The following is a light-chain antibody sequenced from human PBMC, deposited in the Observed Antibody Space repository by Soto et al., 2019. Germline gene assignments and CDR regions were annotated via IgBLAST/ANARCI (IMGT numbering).Light chain of an antibody. Sequence: DVQMTQSPSAMSASVGDRVTITCRATQDISRFVAWFQQKPGKAPERLIYETSTLQPGVPSRFSGSRSGTEFTLAISGLQPEDVATYYCLQHTSYPYTFGQGTKLEIK. V-gene: IGKV1-17*03. CDR3: LQHTSYPYT. J-gene: IGKJ2*01. CDR1: QDISRF. CDR2: ETS.